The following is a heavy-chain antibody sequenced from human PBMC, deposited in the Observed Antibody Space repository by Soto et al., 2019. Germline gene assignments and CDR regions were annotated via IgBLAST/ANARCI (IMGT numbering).Heavy chain of an antibody. CDR2: ITGSSGST. CDR3: AKADTGWFAP. CDR1: GFTFGHYV. J-gene: IGHJ5*02. D-gene: IGHD3-10*01. Sequence: GGSLRLSCAASGFTFGHYVMSWVRQAPGKGLEWVSTITGSSGSTTYTESVKGRFTISRDNSRNSLYLQMNNLRAEDTAIYYCAKADTGWFAPWGRGTLVTVSS. V-gene: IGHV3-23*01.